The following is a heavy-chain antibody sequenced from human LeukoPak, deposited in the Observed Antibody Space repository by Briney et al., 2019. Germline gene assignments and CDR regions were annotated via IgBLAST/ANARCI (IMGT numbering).Heavy chain of an antibody. CDR2: ISSSSSYI. V-gene: IGHV3-21*01. D-gene: IGHD1-7*01. CDR3: ARDHWNYGYNWFDP. Sequence: GGSLRLSCAASGFTFSSYSMNWVRQAPGKGLEWVSSISSSSSYIYYADSVKGRFTISRDNAKNSLYLQMNSLRAEDTAVYYCARDHWNYGYNWFDPGGQGTLVTVPS. CDR1: GFTFSSYS. J-gene: IGHJ5*02.